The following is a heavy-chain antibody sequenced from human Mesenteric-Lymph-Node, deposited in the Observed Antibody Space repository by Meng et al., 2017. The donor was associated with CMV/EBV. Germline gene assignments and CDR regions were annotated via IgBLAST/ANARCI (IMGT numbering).Heavy chain of an antibody. CDR1: GFTFSNYC. CDR2: IEQDGSEK. J-gene: IGHJ5*02. CDR3: AISLLGFWSGYYHPPGSSGAS. D-gene: IGHD3-3*01. V-gene: IGHV3-7*01. Sequence: GESLKISCAASGFTFSNYCMSWVRQAPGKGLEWVANIEQDGSEKYYVDSVKGRFTISRDNAKNSLYLQMNSLRAEDTAVYYCAISLLGFWSGYYHPPGSSGASWGQGTLVTVSS.